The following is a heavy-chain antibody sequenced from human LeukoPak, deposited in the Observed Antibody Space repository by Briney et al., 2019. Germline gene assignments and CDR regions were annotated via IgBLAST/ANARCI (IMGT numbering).Heavy chain of an antibody. Sequence: GGSLRLSCAASGFSFSRYSMSWVRQAPGKGLEWVSGISVSGHKTYHADSVKGRFTISRDNSNNMVYLQMNSLRAEDTAVYYCAKDTVNSGSSYWGQGTLVTVSS. D-gene: IGHD6-19*01. CDR1: GFSFSRYS. V-gene: IGHV3-23*01. J-gene: IGHJ4*02. CDR3: AKDTVNSGSSY. CDR2: ISVSGHKT.